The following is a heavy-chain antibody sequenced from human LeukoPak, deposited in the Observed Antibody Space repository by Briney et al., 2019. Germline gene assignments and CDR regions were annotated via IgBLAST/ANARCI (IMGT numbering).Heavy chain of an antibody. Sequence: SETLSLTCTVSGGSISSGDYYWSWIRQPPGKGLEWIGYIYYSGSTYYNPSLKSRVTISVDTSKNQFSLKLSSVTAADTAVYYCARDFVVEVAATDYYYYGMDVWGQGTTVTVSS. CDR1: GGSISSGDYY. V-gene: IGHV4-30-4*01. D-gene: IGHD2-15*01. J-gene: IGHJ6*02. CDR2: IYYSGST. CDR3: ARDFVVEVAATDYYYYGMDV.